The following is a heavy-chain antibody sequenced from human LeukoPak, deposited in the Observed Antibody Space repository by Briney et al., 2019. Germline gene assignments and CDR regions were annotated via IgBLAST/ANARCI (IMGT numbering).Heavy chain of an antibody. V-gene: IGHV1-46*01. Sequence: GASVKVSCKASGYTVGSNYMHWVRQAPGQGHEWMGIINPSGGSTNYAQRFQGRVTMTRDTSTSTVYMELSSLRSADTAVYYCARDAHSNNYDRSGYSKTFDIWGQGTLVTVSS. CDR1: GYTVGSNY. J-gene: IGHJ3*02. CDR2: INPSGGST. D-gene: IGHD3-22*01. CDR3: ARDAHSNNYDRSGYSKTFDI.